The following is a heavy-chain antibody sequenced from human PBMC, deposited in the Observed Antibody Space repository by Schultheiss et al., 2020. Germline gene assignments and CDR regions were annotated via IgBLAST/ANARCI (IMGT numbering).Heavy chain of an antibody. CDR3: ARGGGWSPNDY. Sequence: SCAASGFTFSSYGMHWVRQAPGKGLEWVSSISSSSSYIYYADSVKGRFTISRENAKNSLYLQMNSLRAGDTAVYYCARGGGWSPNDYWGQGTLVTVSS. D-gene: IGHD6-19*01. J-gene: IGHJ4*02. CDR1: GFTFSSYG. CDR2: ISSSSSYI. V-gene: IGHV3-21*01.